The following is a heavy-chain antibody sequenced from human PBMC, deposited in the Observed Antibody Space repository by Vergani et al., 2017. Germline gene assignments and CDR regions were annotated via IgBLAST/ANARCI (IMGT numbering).Heavy chain of an antibody. J-gene: IGHJ6*02. CDR1: GFTFSDYY. D-gene: IGHD6-13*01. Sequence: VQLVESGGGLVPPGRSLRLSCAASGFTFSDYYMSWIRQAPGKGLEWVSYISSSGSTIYYADSVKGRFTISRDNAKNSLYLQMNSLRAEVTAVYYCARDKRGSWTDYYYYGMDVWGQGTTVTVSS. CDR2: ISSSGSTI. CDR3: ARDKRGSWTDYYYYGMDV. V-gene: IGHV3-11*04.